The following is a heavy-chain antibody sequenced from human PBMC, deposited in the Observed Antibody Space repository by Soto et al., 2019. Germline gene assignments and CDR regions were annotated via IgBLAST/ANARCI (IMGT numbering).Heavy chain of an antibody. Sequence: GGSLRLSCAASGFTFSNYAMHWVRRAPGKGLEWVVVISFDGFNKQYSDSVKGRFTISRDDSKTTLYLRMTSLRTEDTAVYYCAKDTWVTTAAGYFDSWGQGSLVTVSS. CDR3: AKDTWVTTAAGYFDS. CDR1: GFTFSNYA. D-gene: IGHD2-21*02. V-gene: IGHV3-30*18. CDR2: ISFDGFNK. J-gene: IGHJ4*02.